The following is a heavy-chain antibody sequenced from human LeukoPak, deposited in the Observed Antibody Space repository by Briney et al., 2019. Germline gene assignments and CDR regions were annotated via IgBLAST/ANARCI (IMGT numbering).Heavy chain of an antibody. Sequence: PGGSLRLSCSASGFSLSDYSMHWVRQAPGKGLQYVSAISPNGGSAYYADSVKGRFTISRDNSKNALYLQMSSLRDEDTAVYYCVKDLHSGGDYWGQGTLVTVSS. D-gene: IGHD1-26*01. J-gene: IGHJ4*02. CDR3: VKDLHSGGDY. CDR1: GFSLSDYS. V-gene: IGHV3-64D*09. CDR2: ISPNGGSA.